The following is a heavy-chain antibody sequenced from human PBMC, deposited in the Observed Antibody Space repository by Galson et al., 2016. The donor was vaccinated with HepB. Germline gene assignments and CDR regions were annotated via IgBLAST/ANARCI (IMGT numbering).Heavy chain of an antibody. D-gene: IGHD2-8*01. CDR3: ARPVFNGDTDYFDY. CDR2: IYPDDSDI. CDR1: GYSFSTYW. V-gene: IGHV5-51*01. J-gene: IGHJ4*02. Sequence: GAEVKKPGESLRISCKGSGYSFSTYWIGWVRQMPGKGLEWMGSIYPDDSDIRYSPSFQGQVTISVDRSISTAYLQWSSLKASDSAMYYCARPVFNGDTDYFDYWGQGTLVTVYS.